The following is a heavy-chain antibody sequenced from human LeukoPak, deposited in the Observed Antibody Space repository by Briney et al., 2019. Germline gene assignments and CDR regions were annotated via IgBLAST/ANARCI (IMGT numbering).Heavy chain of an antibody. D-gene: IGHD3-10*01. V-gene: IGHV3-23*01. CDR2: ISGSGAIT. CDR1: GFSFNNYA. Sequence: GGSLRLSCVDSGFSFNNYAMTWVRQAPGKGLEWVSVISGSGAITYYADSVKGRLTISRDNSKNTLYLQMNRLRAEDTAMYYCVKDRVDGSGSQFDYWGQGTLVTVSS. CDR3: VKDRVDGSGSQFDY. J-gene: IGHJ4*02.